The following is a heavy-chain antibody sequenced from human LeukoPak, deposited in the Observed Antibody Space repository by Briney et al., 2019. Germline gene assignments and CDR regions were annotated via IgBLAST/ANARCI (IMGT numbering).Heavy chain of an antibody. J-gene: IGHJ6*02. CDR1: GFTFSSYA. CDR2: IADDGSNK. CDR3: ARDPGRQYSSIADV. Sequence: PGGSLRLSCAASGFTFSSYAMHWVRQALGKGLEWVAVIADDGSNKYYADSVKGRFTISRDNSNNTLYLQMNSLRAEDTAVYYCARDPGRQYSSIADVWGQGTTVTVSS. D-gene: IGHD6-19*01. V-gene: IGHV3-30*04.